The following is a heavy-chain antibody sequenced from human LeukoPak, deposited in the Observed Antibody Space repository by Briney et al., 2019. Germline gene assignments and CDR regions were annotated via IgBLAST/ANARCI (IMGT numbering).Heavy chain of an antibody. CDR1: GVSINVYS. Sequence: SETLSLTCSVSGVSINVYSWSWIRQPPGKELEWIGYVHHSGSTNYNPSLKSRVTMSVDTSKSHFSLKLSSVTAADTAVYYCARNRDGYNSFDYWGQGTLVTVSS. CDR3: ARNRDGYNSFDY. J-gene: IGHJ4*02. D-gene: IGHD5-24*01. V-gene: IGHV4-59*12. CDR2: VHHSGST.